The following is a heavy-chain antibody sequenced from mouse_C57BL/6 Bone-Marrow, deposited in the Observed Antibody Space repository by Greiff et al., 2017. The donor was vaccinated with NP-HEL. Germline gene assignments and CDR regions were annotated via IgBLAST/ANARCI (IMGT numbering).Heavy chain of an antibody. D-gene: IGHD1-1*01. J-gene: IGHJ3*01. V-gene: IGHV5-6*01. CDR3: ARRGITKTFAY. CDR1: GFTFSSYG. CDR2: ISSGGSYT. Sequence: VQLKEPGGDLVKPGGSLKLSCAASGFTFSSYGMSWVRQTPDKRLEWVATISSGGSYTYYPDSVKGRFTISRDNAKNTLYLQMSSLKSEDSAIYYCARRGITKTFAYWGQGTLVTVSA.